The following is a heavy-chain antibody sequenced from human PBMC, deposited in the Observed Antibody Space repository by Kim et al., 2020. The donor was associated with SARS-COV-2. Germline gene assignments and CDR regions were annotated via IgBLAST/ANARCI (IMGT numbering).Heavy chain of an antibody. D-gene: IGHD3-16*01. CDR3: AKDQGGGMGFDY. V-gene: IGHV3-30*18. CDR1: GFTFSSYG. J-gene: IGHJ4*02. Sequence: GGSLRLSCAASGFTFSSYGMHWVRQAPGKGLEWVAVISYDGSNKYYADSVKGRFTISRDNSKNTLYLQMNSLRAEDTAVYYCAKDQGGGMGFDYWGQGTL. CDR2: ISYDGSNK.